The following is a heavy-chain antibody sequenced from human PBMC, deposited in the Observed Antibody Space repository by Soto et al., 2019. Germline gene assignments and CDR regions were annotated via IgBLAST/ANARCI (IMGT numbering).Heavy chain of an antibody. Sequence: PGGSLRLSCAASGFTFSTYAMSWVRQAPGKGLEWVSAISRNGDSTYYADSVKGRFTISRDDSKNTLYLQMNSLRAEDTAVYYCAKDLPDPGYYSGQGTLVTVSS. CDR1: GFTFSTYA. CDR3: AKDLPDPGYY. V-gene: IGHV3-23*01. CDR2: ISRNGDST. J-gene: IGHJ4*02.